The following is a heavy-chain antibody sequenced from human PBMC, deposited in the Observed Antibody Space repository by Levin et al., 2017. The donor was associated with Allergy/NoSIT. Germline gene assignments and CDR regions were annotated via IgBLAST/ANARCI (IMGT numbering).Heavy chain of an antibody. V-gene: IGHV5-51*01. CDR2: IYPGDSDT. D-gene: IGHD1-1*01. CDR3: ARRGTRDYYYYMDV. Sequence: GESLKISCQGSGYSFTSYWIGWVRQMPGQGLEWMGIIYPGDSDTRYSPSFQGQVTISADKSISTAYLQRSSLKASDTAIYYCARRGTRDYYYYMDVWGKGTTVTVSS. CDR1: GYSFTSYW. J-gene: IGHJ6*03.